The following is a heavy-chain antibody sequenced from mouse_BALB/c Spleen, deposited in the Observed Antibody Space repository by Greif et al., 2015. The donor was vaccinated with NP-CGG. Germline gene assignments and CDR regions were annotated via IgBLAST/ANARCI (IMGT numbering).Heavy chain of an antibody. Sequence: VQLQQSGAELVRPGSSVKISCKASGYAFSSYWMNWVKQRPGQGLEWIGQIYPGDGDTNYNGKFKGKATLTADKSSSTAYMQLSSLTSEDSAVYFCARGGMINPLAYWGQGTLVTVSA. D-gene: IGHD2-4*01. CDR3: ARGGMINPLAY. V-gene: IGHV1-80*01. J-gene: IGHJ3*01. CDR2: IYPGDGDT. CDR1: GYAFSSYW.